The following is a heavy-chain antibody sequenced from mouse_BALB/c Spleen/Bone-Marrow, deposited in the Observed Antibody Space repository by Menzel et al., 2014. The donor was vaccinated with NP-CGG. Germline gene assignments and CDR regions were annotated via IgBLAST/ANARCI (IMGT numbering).Heavy chain of an antibody. V-gene: IGHV1-7*01. CDR1: DYTFTSYW. CDR2: INPSTGYT. J-gene: IGHJ4*01. D-gene: IGHD3-2*01. CDR3: TRSTGAMDY. Sequence: LMESGAELAKPGASVKMSCKASDYTFTSYWMHWVKQRPGQGLEWIGYINPSTGYTEYNQNFKDKATLTADKSSITAYMQLGSLTSEDSAVYYCTRSTGAMDYWGQGTSVTVSS.